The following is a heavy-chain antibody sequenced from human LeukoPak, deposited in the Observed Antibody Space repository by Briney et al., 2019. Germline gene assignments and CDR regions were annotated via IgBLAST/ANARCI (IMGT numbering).Heavy chain of an antibody. J-gene: IGHJ4*02. CDR2: INWNGGST. Sequence: GGSLRLSCAASGFTFSSYWMSWVRQAPGKGLEWVPGINWNGGSTGYADSVKGRFTISRDNAKNSLYLQMNSLRAEDTALYYCARDSPIAVDGYWGQGTLVTVSS. CDR1: GFTFSSYW. CDR3: ARDSPIAVDGY. V-gene: IGHV3-20*04. D-gene: IGHD6-19*01.